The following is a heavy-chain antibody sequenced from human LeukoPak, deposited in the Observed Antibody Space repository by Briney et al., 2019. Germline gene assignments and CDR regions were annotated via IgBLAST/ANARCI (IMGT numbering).Heavy chain of an antibody. Sequence: SQTLSLTCTVSGGSISSGSYYWSWIRQPAGKGLEWIGRIYTSGSTNYNPSLKSRVTISVDTSKNQFSLKLSSVTAADTAVYYCARGPLYSSGWYPEYYFDYWGQGTLVTVSS. CDR2: IYTSGST. D-gene: IGHD6-19*01. J-gene: IGHJ4*02. CDR1: GGSISSGSYY. V-gene: IGHV4-61*02. CDR3: ARGPLYSSGWYPEYYFDY.